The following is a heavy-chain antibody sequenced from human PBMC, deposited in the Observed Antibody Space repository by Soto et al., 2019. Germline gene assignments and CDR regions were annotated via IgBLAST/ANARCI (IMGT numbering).Heavy chain of an antibody. CDR2: IYHSGST. Sequence: PSETLSLTCAVSSGSISSSNWWSWVRQPPGKGLEWIGEIYHSGSTNYNPSLKSRVTISVDKSKNQFSLKLSSVTAADTAVYYCARTHDYGDYGWFDPWGQGTXVTVSS. CDR1: SGSISSSNW. V-gene: IGHV4-4*02. D-gene: IGHD4-17*01. J-gene: IGHJ5*02. CDR3: ARTHDYGDYGWFDP.